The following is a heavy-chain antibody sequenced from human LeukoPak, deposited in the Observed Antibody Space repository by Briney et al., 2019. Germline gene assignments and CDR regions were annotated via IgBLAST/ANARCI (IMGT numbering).Heavy chain of an antibody. V-gene: IGHV1-18*01. CDR1: GYSFTTYG. J-gene: IGHJ4*02. D-gene: IGHD2-8*01. CDR3: IRSVRNGHFDY. CDR2: ISPYNGNT. Sequence: GASVKVSCKASGYSFTTYGITWVRQAPGQGLEWMGWISPYNGNTNYAQKLQGRVTMTTDTSTSTAYMELRSLRFEDTAVYHCIRSVRNGHFDYWGQGTLVTVSS.